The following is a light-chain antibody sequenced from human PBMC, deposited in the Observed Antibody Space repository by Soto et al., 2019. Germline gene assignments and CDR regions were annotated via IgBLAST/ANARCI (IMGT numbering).Light chain of an antibody. J-gene: IGLJ2*01. CDR3: SSSTSTNSLV. CDR2: EVS. CDR1: SSDIGGYNY. V-gene: IGLV2-14*01. Sequence: QSALTQPASVSGSPGQSITISCTGTSSDIGGYNYVSWYQHHPGKAPKLMIYEVSNRPSGVSHRFSGSKSGNTASLTISGLQAEDEADYSCSSSTSTNSLVFGGGTKLTVL.